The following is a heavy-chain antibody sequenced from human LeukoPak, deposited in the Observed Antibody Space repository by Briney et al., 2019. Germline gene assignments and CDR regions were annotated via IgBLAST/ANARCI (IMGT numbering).Heavy chain of an antibody. D-gene: IGHD3-10*01. J-gene: IGHJ4*02. V-gene: IGHV4-30-4*01. CDR3: ARVTEYYYGSGIDY. CDR2: IYYSGST. CDR1: GGSISSGDYY. Sequence: PSQTLSLTCTVSGGSISSGDYYWSWIRQPPGKGLEWIGYIYYSGSTYYNPSLKSRVTISVDTSKNQFSLKLSSVTAADTAVYYCARVTEYYYGSGIDYWGQGTLVTVSS.